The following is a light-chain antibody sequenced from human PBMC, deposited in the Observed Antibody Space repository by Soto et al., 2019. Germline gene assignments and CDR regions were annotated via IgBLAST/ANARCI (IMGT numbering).Light chain of an antibody. V-gene: IGKV3-11*01. Sequence: EIVLTQSPATLSLSPGERATLSCRASQSVSIDLAWYHQKPGQAPRLLIYDASNRATGIAARFSGGGSGTDFTLTISSPEPEDFAVYYCQQRSQWPWTFGQGTKVDIK. CDR1: QSVSID. CDR3: QQRSQWPWT. CDR2: DAS. J-gene: IGKJ1*01.